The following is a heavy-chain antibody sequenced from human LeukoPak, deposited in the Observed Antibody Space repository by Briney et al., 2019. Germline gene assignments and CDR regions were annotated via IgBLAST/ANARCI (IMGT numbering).Heavy chain of an antibody. V-gene: IGHV4-34*01. Sequence: SETLSLTCAVYGGSFSGYYWSWIRQPPGKGLEWIGEINHSGSTNYNPSLKSRVTISVDTSKNQFSLKLSSVTAADTAVYYCARDSLKNAVPALDYYYMDVWGKGTTVTVSS. D-gene: IGHD2-2*01. CDR1: GGSFSGYY. CDR2: INHSGST. J-gene: IGHJ6*03. CDR3: ARDSLKNAVPALDYYYMDV.